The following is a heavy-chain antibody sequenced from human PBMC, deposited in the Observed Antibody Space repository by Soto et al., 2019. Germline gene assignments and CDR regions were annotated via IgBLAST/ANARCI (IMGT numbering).Heavy chain of an antibody. CDR1: GYTFSAYY. J-gene: IGHJ4*02. CDR3: ARGGTFAYDTSGYSVY. Sequence: ASVKVSCKTSGYTFSAYYMHWVRQAPGQGLEWMGWINPKSGGTLYAQKFQGRVTMTRDTSISTAYMELSRLRSDDTAVYYCARGGTFAYDTSGYSVYWGQGTLVSVSS. V-gene: IGHV1-2*02. CDR2: INPKSGGT. D-gene: IGHD3-22*01.